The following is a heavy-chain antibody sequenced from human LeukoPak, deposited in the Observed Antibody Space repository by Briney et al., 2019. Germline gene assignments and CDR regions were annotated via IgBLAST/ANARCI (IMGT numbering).Heavy chain of an antibody. Sequence: ASVKVSCKASGYTFTSYGISWVRQAPGQGLEWMGWISAYNGNTNYAQKPQGRVTMTTDTSTSTAYMELRSLRSDDTAVYYCAVMGSGYSSSWYEFHYYYGMDVWGQGTTVTVSS. D-gene: IGHD6-13*01. J-gene: IGHJ6*02. CDR2: ISAYNGNT. V-gene: IGHV1-18*01. CDR3: AVMGSGYSSSWYEFHYYYGMDV. CDR1: GYTFTSYG.